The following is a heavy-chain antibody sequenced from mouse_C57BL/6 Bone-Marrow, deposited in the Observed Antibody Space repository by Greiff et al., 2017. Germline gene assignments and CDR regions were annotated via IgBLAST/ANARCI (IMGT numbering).Heavy chain of an antibody. CDR1: GYTFTSYW. CDR3: AREKGYGSSLGFAY. Sequence: QVQLQQPGAELVKPGASVKLSCKASGYTFTSYWMQWVKQRPGQGLEWIGEIDPSDSYTNYNQKFKGKATLTVDTSSSTAYMQLSSLTSEDSAVYYYAREKGYGSSLGFAYWGRGTRVTVSA. D-gene: IGHD1-1*01. V-gene: IGHV1-50*01. CDR2: IDPSDSYT. J-gene: IGHJ3*01.